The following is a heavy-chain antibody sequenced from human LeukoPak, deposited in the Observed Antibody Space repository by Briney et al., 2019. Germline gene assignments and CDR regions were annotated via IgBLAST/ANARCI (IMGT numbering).Heavy chain of an antibody. V-gene: IGHV4-34*01. D-gene: IGHD6-19*01. CDR2: INHSGST. CDR1: GESFSGYY. Sequence: SETLSLTCAVYGESFSGYYWSWIRQPPGKGLEWIGEINHSGSTNYNPSLKSRVTISADTSKKQFSLKLSSVTAADTAVYYCAIAVAGTMEFYWGQGTLVTVSS. CDR3: AIAVAGTMEFY. J-gene: IGHJ4*02.